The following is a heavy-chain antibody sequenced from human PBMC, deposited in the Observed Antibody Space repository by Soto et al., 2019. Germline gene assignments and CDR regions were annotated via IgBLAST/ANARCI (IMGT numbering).Heavy chain of an antibody. J-gene: IGHJ3*02. CDR2: ISGSLGSA. CDR1: CFTFNDYA. Sequence: PGGSLRLSCALSCFTFNDYAMSWVRQAPGKGLEWVSTISGSLGSAYYAASVEGRFTISGDNSNNTLYLQMNSLRVEDTATYYCAKDSRLPGFGLLIHAFDIWGHGTMVTVSS. V-gene: IGHV3-23*01. CDR3: AKDSRLPGFGLLIHAFDI. D-gene: IGHD3-3*01.